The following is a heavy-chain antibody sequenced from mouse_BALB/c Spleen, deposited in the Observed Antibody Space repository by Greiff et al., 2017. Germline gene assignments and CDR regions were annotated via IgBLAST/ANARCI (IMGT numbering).Heavy chain of an antibody. CDR1: GFTFSDYG. Sequence: EVMLVESGGGLVKPGGSLKLSCAASGFTFSDYGMHWVRQAPEKGLEWVAYISSGSSTIYYADTVKGRCTISRDNAKNTLFLQMTSLRSEDTAMYYCARMRESGVDYWGQGTTLTVSS. CDR3: ARMRESGVDY. J-gene: IGHJ2*01. V-gene: IGHV5-17*01. CDR2: ISSGSSTI.